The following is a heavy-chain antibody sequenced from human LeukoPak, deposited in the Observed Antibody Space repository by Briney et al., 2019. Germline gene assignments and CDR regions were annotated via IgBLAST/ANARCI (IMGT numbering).Heavy chain of an antibody. D-gene: IGHD6-19*01. CDR2: ISNSECT. Sequence: SQTLSLTCTVSGDSVSSYYWSWIRQPPGKGLEWIDYISNSECTKYNSSLESRVTLSVDTSRNQLFLKLTSVTAEDTAVYYCARFHSGPGGWYVLWYFDLWGRGTLVTVSS. V-gene: IGHV4-4*09. CDR1: GDSVSSYY. CDR3: ARFHSGPGGWYVLWYFDL. J-gene: IGHJ2*01.